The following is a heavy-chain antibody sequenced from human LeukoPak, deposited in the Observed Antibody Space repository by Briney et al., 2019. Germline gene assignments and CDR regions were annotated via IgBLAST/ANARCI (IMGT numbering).Heavy chain of an antibody. CDR2: IYSGGST. CDR1: GFTVSSNY. CDR3: ARGPPYGSGKFGPSDY. Sequence: PGGSLRLSCAASGFTVSSNYMSWVRQAPGKVLEWVSVIYSGGSTYYADSVKGRFTISRDNSKNTLYLQMNSLRAEDTGVYYCARGPPYGSGKFGPSDYWGQGTLVTVSS. D-gene: IGHD3-10*01. J-gene: IGHJ4*02. V-gene: IGHV3-66*01.